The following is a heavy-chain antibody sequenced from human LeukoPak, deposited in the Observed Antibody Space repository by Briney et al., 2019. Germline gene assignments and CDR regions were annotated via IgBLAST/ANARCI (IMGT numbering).Heavy chain of an antibody. CDR3: ATSKDFQH. Sequence: GGSLRLSCTASGFTFGDYAMSWVRQAPGKGLEWVSIISISGSTTYYADSVKGRFTISRDNSKSTLYLQMNSLRAEDTAVYYCATSKDFQHWGQGTLVTVSS. CDR2: ISISGSTT. J-gene: IGHJ1*01. D-gene: IGHD2-2*01. V-gene: IGHV3-23*01. CDR1: GFTFGDYA.